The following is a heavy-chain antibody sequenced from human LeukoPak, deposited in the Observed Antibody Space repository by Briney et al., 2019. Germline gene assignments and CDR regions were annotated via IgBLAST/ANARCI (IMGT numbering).Heavy chain of an antibody. Sequence: GRSLRLSCAASGFTFSSYGMHWVRQAPGKGLEWVAVISYDGSNKSYADSVKGRFTISRDNSKNTLYLQMNSLRVEDTAVYYCAKGGTQVVATATDYDYWGQGTRVTVSS. J-gene: IGHJ4*02. CDR1: GFTFSSYG. D-gene: IGHD2-2*01. CDR3: AKGGTQVVATATDYDY. CDR2: ISYDGSNK. V-gene: IGHV3-30*18.